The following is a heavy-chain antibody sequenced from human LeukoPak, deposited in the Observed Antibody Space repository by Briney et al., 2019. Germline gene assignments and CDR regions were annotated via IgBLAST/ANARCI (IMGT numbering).Heavy chain of an antibody. D-gene: IGHD3-10*01. CDR1: GASIRSSSNS. CDR2: IYSSGSA. CDR3: AKADLPVRSPYNWFDP. V-gene: IGHV4-30-4*07. Sequence: SETLSLTCAVSGASIRSSSNSWSWFRQPPGKGLEWIGDIYSSGSASYNPSLQSRLPISIDTSKNHFSLELSSVTAADTAVYFCAKADLPVRSPYNWFDPWGQGTLVTVSS. J-gene: IGHJ5*02.